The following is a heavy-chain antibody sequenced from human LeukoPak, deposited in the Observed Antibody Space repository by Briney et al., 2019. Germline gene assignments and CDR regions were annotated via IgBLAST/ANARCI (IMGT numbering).Heavy chain of an antibody. V-gene: IGHV4-59*01. CDR2: IYYSGST. Sequence: SETLSLTCTVSGGPISSYYWSWIRQPPGKGLEWIGYIYYSGSTNYNPSLKSRVTISVDTSKNQFSLKLSSVTAADTAVYYCARDRGYGDSWDFDLWGRGTLVTVSS. D-gene: IGHD4-17*01. J-gene: IGHJ2*01. CDR3: ARDRGYGDSWDFDL. CDR1: GGPISSYY.